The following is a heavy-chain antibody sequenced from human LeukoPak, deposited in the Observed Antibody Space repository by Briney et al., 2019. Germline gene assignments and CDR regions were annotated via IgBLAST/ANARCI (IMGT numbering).Heavy chain of an antibody. V-gene: IGHV1-69*05. CDR3: ARGASGIAVAGTDDY. J-gene: IGHJ4*02. CDR2: IIPIFGTA. CDR1: GGTFSSYA. Sequence: GSSVKVSCKASGGTFSSYAISWVRQAPGQGLEWMGGIIPIFGTANYAQKFQGRVTITTDESTSTAYMELSSLRSEDTAVYYCARGASGIAVAGTDDYWGQETLVTVSS. D-gene: IGHD6-19*01.